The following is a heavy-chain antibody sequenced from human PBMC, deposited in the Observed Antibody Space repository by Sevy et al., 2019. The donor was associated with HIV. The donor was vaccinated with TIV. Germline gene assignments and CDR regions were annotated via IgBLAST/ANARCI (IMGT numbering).Heavy chain of an antibody. V-gene: IGHV3-72*01. CDR3: ARESAYYYYYYGMDV. CDR1: GFTFSDHY. J-gene: IGHJ6*02. CDR2: TRNKANSYTT. Sequence: GGSLRLSCAASGFTFSDHYMDWVRQAPGKGLEWVGRTRNKANSYTTEYAASVKGRFTISRDDSKNSLYLRMNSLKTEDTAVYYCARESAYYYYYYGMDVWGQGTTVTVSS.